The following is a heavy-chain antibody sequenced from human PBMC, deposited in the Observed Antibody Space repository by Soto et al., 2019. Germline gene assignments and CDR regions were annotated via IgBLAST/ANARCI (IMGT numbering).Heavy chain of an antibody. CDR2: ISYDGSNK. CDR3: AKDSITFGGVIDEDY. D-gene: IGHD3-16*02. Sequence: QVQLVESGGGVVQPGRSLRLSCAASGFTFSSYGMHWVRQAPGKGLEWVAVISYDGSNKYYADSVKGRFTISRDNSKNTLYLQMNSLRAEDTAVYYCAKDSITFGGVIDEDYWGQGTLVTVSS. V-gene: IGHV3-30*18. CDR1: GFTFSSYG. J-gene: IGHJ4*02.